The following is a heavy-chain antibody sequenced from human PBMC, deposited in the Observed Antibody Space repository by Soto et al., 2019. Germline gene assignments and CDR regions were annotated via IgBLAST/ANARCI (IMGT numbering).Heavy chain of an antibody. CDR3: ARDSSVEMATIKAFDI. Sequence: GGSLRLSCAASGFTFSSYEMNWVRQATGKGMEWVSYISSSGSTIYYADSVKGRFTISRDNAKNSLYLQMNSLRAEDTAVYYCARDSSVEMATIKAFDIWGQGTMVTVSS. J-gene: IGHJ3*02. V-gene: IGHV3-48*03. CDR2: ISSSGSTI. D-gene: IGHD5-12*01. CDR1: GFTFSSYE.